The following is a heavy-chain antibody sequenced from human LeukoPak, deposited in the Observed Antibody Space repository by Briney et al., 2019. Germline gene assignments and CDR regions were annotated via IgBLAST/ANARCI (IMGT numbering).Heavy chain of an antibody. CDR1: GYSISSGYY. D-gene: IGHD6-6*01. J-gene: IGHJ4*02. V-gene: IGHV4-38-2*02. Sequence: PSETLSLTCTVSGYSISSGYYGGWIRQPPGKGLEWIGSIYHSGSTYYNPSLKSRVTISVDTSKNQFSLKLSSVTAADTAVYYCARAGIAARPDDYWGQGTLVTVSS. CDR2: IYHSGST. CDR3: ARAGIAARPDDY.